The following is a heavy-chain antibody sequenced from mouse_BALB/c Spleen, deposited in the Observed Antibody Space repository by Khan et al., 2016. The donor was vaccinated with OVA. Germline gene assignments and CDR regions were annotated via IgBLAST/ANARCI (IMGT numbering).Heavy chain of an antibody. CDR1: GYTFTDYN. CDR3: ASEWGGWFPY. Sequence: VQLQESGAELARPGASVKLSCKASGYTFTDYNINWVKQRTGQGLEWIGEIYPGSNNTYYNETFKGKATLTADKSSSTAYMQLSSLTSEDSAVYFCASEWGGWFPYWGQGTLVTVSA. CDR2: IYPGSNNT. V-gene: IGHV1-77*01. J-gene: IGHJ3*01.